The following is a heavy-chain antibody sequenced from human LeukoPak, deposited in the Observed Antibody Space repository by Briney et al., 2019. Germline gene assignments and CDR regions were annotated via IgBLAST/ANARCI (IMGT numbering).Heavy chain of an antibody. Sequence: GGSLRLSCAASGFTFSNYWMHWVRQVPGKGLVWVSRINSDGSSTSYADSVKGRFTISRDNAKNTLYLQMNSLRAEDTAVYYCARDYYDSSGYYYPLGYYYYYYMDVWGKGTTVTVSS. CDR1: GFTFSNYW. D-gene: IGHD3-22*01. CDR2: INSDGSST. CDR3: ARDYYDSSGYYYPLGYYYYYYMDV. V-gene: IGHV3-74*01. J-gene: IGHJ6*03.